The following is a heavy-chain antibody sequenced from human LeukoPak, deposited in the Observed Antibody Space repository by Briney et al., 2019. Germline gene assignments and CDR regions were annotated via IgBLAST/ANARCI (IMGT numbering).Heavy chain of an antibody. CDR3: AAAVAGNGFDY. CDR2: IYPGDSDT. D-gene: IGHD6-19*01. CDR1: GYSFASHW. J-gene: IGHJ4*02. Sequence: GESLKISCKASGYSFASHWIGWVRQMPGKGLEWMGLIYPGDSDTRYSPSFQGQVTFSADKSGSTAYLQWSSLKASATALYYCAAAVAGNGFDYWGQGTLVTVSS. V-gene: IGHV5-51*01.